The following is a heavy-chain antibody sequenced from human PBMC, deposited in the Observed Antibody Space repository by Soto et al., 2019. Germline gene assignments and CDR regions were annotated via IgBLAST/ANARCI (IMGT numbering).Heavy chain of an antibody. CDR2: ISAYNGNT. Sequence: ASVKVSCKASGYMFISYGINWVRQAPGQGLEWMGWISAYNGNTKYAQNLQGRVTMTTDTSTSTAYMEMRSLRSDDTAVYYCVRDLDGSGSYYTDYWGPGTLVTAS. J-gene: IGHJ4*02. CDR3: VRDLDGSGSYYTDY. V-gene: IGHV1-18*01. CDR1: GYMFISYG. D-gene: IGHD3-10*01.